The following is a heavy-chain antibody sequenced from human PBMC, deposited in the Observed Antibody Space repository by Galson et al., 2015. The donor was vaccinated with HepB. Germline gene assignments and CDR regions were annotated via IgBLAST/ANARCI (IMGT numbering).Heavy chain of an antibody. D-gene: IGHD3-3*01. CDR1: GGSISSGGYY. CDR3: AREGTIFGVVARGYFDY. J-gene: IGHJ4*02. CDR2: IYYSGST. Sequence: TLSLTCTVSGGSISSGGYYWSWIRQHPGKGLEWIGYIYYSGSTYYNPSLKSRVTISVDTSKNQFSLKLSSVTAADTAVYYCAREGTIFGVVARGYFDYWGQGTLVTVSS. V-gene: IGHV4-31*03.